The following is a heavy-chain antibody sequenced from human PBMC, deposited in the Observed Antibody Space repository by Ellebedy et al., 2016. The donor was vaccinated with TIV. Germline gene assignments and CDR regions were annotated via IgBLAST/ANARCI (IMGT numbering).Heavy chain of an antibody. CDR1: GLTFSIYA. CDR3: AKDGGGSTPGDS. V-gene: IGHV3-23*01. CDR2: ISDTGDNT. D-gene: IGHD2-2*01. Sequence: GESLKISXAASGLTFSIYAMSWVRQAPGKGLEWVSTISDTGDNTHYADSVKGRFTISRDNSRNTLYLQMNSLRADDTAVYYCAKDGGGSTPGDSWGQGTLVTVSS. J-gene: IGHJ4*02.